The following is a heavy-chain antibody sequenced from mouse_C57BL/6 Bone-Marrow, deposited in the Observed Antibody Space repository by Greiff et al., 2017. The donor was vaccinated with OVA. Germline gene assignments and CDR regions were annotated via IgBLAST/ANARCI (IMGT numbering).Heavy chain of an antibody. Sequence: EVKVVESGGDLVKPGGSLKLSCAASGFTFSRSGMSWVRQTPDKRLEFFSPLRLCCLSPYYPDSVKGRFTISRDNAKNTLYLQMSSLKSEDTAMYYCARLIYYGFYYAMDYWGQGTSVTVSS. CDR1: GFTFSRSG. CDR3: ARLIYYGFYYAMDY. J-gene: IGHJ4*01. V-gene: IGHV5-6*01. D-gene: IGHD2-2*01. CDR2: LRLCCLSP.